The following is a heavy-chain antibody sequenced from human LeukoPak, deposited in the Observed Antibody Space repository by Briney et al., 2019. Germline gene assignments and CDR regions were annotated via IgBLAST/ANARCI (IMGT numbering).Heavy chain of an antibody. Sequence: GGSLRLSCAASGFTFSSYSMNWVRQAPGKGLEWVSSISSSSSYIYYADSVKGRFTISRDNAKNSLYLQMNSLRAEDTAVYYCARDYCSGGSCFDYWGQGTLVTVSS. CDR3: ARDYCSGGSCFDY. J-gene: IGHJ4*02. V-gene: IGHV3-21*01. CDR2: ISSSSSYI. D-gene: IGHD2-15*01. CDR1: GFTFSSYS.